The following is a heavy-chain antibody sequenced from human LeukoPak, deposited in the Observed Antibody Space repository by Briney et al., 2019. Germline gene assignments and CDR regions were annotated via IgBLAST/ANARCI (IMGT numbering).Heavy chain of an antibody. D-gene: IGHD6-19*01. CDR1: GFTFRSYG. CDR2: IRYDGSNK. V-gene: IGHV3-30*02. Sequence: PGGSLRLSCAASGFTFRSYGMHWVRQAPGKGLEWVAFIRYDGSNKYYADPVKGRFTISRDNAKNSLYLQMNSLRAEDTAVYYCATSDGGYSSGFDYWGQGTLVTVSS. J-gene: IGHJ4*02. CDR3: ATSDGGYSSGFDY.